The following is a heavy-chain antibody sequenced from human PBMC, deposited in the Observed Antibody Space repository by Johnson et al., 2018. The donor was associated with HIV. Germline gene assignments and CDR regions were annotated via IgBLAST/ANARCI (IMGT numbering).Heavy chain of an antibody. Sequence: VQLVESGGGWVQPGGSLRLSCAASGFSFSSSYMTWVRQAPGKGLEWVATINQDGTGKNYVDSVKGRFTISRDNAKNSLYLQMNSLRAEDTAVYYCVCLRVSLSAFDIWGQGTMVTVSS. CDR3: VCLRVSLSAFDI. V-gene: IGHV3-7*02. J-gene: IGHJ3*02. CDR2: INQDGTGK. D-gene: IGHD2-21*01. CDR1: GFSFSSSY.